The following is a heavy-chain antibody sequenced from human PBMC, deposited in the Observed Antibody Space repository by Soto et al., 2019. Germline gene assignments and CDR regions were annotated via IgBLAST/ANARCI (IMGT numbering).Heavy chain of an antibody. CDR3: ARAQFSDILTADDYGMYV. Sequence: SVKVSCKASGGNFRSEAISWVRQAPGHGLEWMGRIIPMFSTPHYAQKLQGRVTIIADESTTTVNMEMRGLTYEDTAVYYCARAQFSDILTADDYGMYVWGQGTWVTVSS. CDR2: IIPMFSTP. D-gene: IGHD3-9*01. CDR1: GGNFRSEA. V-gene: IGHV1-69*13. J-gene: IGHJ6*02.